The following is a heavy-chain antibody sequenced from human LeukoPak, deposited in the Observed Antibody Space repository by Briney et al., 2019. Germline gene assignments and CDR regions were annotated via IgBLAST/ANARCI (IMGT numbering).Heavy chain of an antibody. J-gene: IGHJ4*02. CDR1: GFTLSNYW. Sequence: GGSLGLSCAASGFTLSNYWMSWVRQAPGKGLEWVANINQDSSEKYYVDSVKGRFTISRDNAKNSLYLQLNTLRPEDTAVYYCVQGWRDNWGQGTLVTVSS. CDR2: INQDSSEK. D-gene: IGHD2-15*01. CDR3: VQGWRDN. V-gene: IGHV3-7*01.